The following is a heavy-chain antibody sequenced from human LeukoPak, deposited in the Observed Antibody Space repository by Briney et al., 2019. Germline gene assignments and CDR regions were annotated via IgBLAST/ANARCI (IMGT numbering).Heavy chain of an antibody. CDR3: ATRPRIFGVVIIPGFNY. Sequence: GASVKVSCKVSGYTLTELSMHWVRQAPGKGLEWMGGFDPEDGETIYAQKFQGRVTMTEDTSTDTAYMELSSLRSEDTAVYYCATRPRIFGVVIIPGFNYWGQGTLVTVSS. V-gene: IGHV1-24*01. D-gene: IGHD3-3*01. J-gene: IGHJ4*02. CDR2: FDPEDGET. CDR1: GYTLTELS.